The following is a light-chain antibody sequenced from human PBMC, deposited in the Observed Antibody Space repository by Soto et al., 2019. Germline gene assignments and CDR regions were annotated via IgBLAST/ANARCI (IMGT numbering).Light chain of an antibody. CDR1: SSYVGVYYY. CDR3: SAYTGSRTDV. Sequence: QSVLTQPASVSGSPGQSITISCTGTSSYVGVYYYVSWFQQHPGKAPKLMIYDVTKRPSGVSNRFSGSMSGNTASLTISGLQAEDEAHYYCSAYTGSRTDVFGTGTKVTVL. CDR2: DVT. V-gene: IGLV2-14*03. J-gene: IGLJ1*01.